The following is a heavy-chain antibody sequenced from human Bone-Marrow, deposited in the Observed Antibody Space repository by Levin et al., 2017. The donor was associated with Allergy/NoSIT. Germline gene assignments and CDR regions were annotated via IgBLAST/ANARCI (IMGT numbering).Heavy chain of an antibody. CDR1: GFTFSSYG. Sequence: SCSASGFTFSSYGMHWVRQAPGKGLEWVAVISYDGSNKYYVDSVKGRFTISRDNSKNTLYLQMNSLRAEDTAVYYCAKRGRYYDSSGYSNYGDAFDIWGQGTMVTVSS. D-gene: IGHD3-22*01. J-gene: IGHJ3*02. CDR3: AKRGRYYDSSGYSNYGDAFDI. V-gene: IGHV3-30*18. CDR2: ISYDGSNK.